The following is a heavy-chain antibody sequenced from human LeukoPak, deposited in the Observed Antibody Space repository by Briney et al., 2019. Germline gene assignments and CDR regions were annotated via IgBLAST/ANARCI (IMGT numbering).Heavy chain of an antibody. CDR1: GFIFSSYW. J-gene: IGHJ4*02. Sequence: GGSLRLSCAASGFIFSSYWMHWVRQAPGKGLEWVAVISYDGSNKYYADSVKGRFTISRDNSKNTLYLQMNSLRAEDTAVYYCARDTRFGELDGQFDYWGQGTLVTVSS. CDR2: ISYDGSNK. CDR3: ARDTRFGELDGQFDY. D-gene: IGHD3-10*01. V-gene: IGHV3-30-3*01.